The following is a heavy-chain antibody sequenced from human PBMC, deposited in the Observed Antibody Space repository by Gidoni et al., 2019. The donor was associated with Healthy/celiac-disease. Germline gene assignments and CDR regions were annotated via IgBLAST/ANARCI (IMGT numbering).Heavy chain of an antibody. J-gene: IGHJ4*02. Sequence: QVQLVQSGAAVKKPGASVKVSCKPSGDTFTGYYMHWVRQATGHGLEWMGWINPNSGGTNYAQKFQGRVTMTRDTSISTAYMELSRLRSDDTAVYYCARDSRITMVRGDPDYWGQGTLVTVSS. CDR2: INPNSGGT. CDR3: ARDSRITMVRGDPDY. CDR1: GDTFTGYY. V-gene: IGHV1-2*02. D-gene: IGHD3-10*01.